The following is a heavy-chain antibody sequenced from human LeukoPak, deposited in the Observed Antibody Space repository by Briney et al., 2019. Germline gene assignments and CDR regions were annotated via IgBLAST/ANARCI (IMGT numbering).Heavy chain of an antibody. CDR2: IDPSSTYI. Sequence: GGSLRLSCSASRFTFSSYTMDWVRQAPGKGLEWVSSIDPSSTYIYYADSVKGRFTISRDNAQNSLYLQMNSLRAEDTAVYYCTRGSYGDYEYWGQGTLVTVSS. CDR3: TRGSYGDYEY. D-gene: IGHD4-17*01. CDR1: RFTFSSYT. J-gene: IGHJ4*02. V-gene: IGHV3-21*01.